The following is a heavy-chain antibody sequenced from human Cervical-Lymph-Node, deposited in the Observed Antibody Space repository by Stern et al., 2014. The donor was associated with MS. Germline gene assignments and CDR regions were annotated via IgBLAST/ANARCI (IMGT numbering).Heavy chain of an antibody. CDR2: IYWDDDD. CDR3: AHSFGSVSGTYSGMDV. V-gene: IGHV2-5*02. D-gene: IGHD1-7*01. Sequence: EEPGPSLVRPTQTVTLTCTVSGFSLSADGVGVGWIRQAPGKALEWLALIYWDDDDRYSQSLKNRLTIKKDTSKNQVVLTMTDMDPEDTGTYYCAHSFGSVSGTYSGMDVWGQGTTVTVS. J-gene: IGHJ6*02. CDR1: GFSLSADGVG.